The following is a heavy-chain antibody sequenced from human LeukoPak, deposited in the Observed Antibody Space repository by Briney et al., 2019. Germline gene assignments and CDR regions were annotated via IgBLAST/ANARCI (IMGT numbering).Heavy chain of an antibody. CDR3: VRVPIPLSSGWYDPFDY. CDR2: INPNSGGT. D-gene: IGHD6-19*01. V-gene: IGHV1-2*06. J-gene: IGHJ4*02. Sequence: ASVKVSCKASGYTFTGYYMHWVRQAPGQGLEWVGRINPNSGGTNYAQKFQGRVTMTRDTSISTAYMELSRLRSDDTAVYYCVRVPIPLSSGWYDPFDYWGQGTLVTVSS. CDR1: GYTFTGYY.